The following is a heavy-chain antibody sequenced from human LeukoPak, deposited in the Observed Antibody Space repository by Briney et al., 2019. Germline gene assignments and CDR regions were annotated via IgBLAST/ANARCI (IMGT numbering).Heavy chain of an antibody. J-gene: IGHJ4*02. CDR2: ISYDGSNK. Sequence: PGRSLRPSCAASGFTFSSYGMHWVRQAPGKGLEWVAVISYDGSNKYYADSVKGRFTISRDNSKNTLYLQMNSLRAEDTAVYYCAKAGPILRFLEWLLGYWGQGTLVTVSS. CDR1: GFTFSSYG. CDR3: AKAGPILRFLEWLLGY. D-gene: IGHD3-3*01. V-gene: IGHV3-30*18.